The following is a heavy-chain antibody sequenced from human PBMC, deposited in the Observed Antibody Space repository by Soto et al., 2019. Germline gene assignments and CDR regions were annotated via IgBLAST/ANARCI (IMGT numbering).Heavy chain of an antibody. CDR1: GFTFTSSA. CDR2: IVVGSGNT. D-gene: IGHD3-22*01. Sequence: QMQLVQSGHEVKKPGTSVKVSCKASGFTFTSSAVQWMRQARGQTLEWIGWIVVGSGNTNYAQKFQERVTITRDMSTSTAYMELSSLRSEDTAVYYCAAASSGYYPYYFDYWGQGTLVTVSS. V-gene: IGHV1-58*01. J-gene: IGHJ4*02. CDR3: AAASSGYYPYYFDY.